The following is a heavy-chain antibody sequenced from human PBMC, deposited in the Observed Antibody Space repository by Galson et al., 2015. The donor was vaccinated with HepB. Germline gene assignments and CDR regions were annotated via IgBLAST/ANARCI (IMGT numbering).Heavy chain of an antibody. J-gene: IGHJ6*04. CDR3: AGGGV. CDR1: GFIFSNHY. V-gene: IGHV3-72*01. Sequence: SLRLSCAASGFIFSNHYMDWVRQAPGQGLEWVARVRNKASSHTTEYAASVRGRFTISRDDLKNSVYLQMNSLKTEDTALYYCAGGGVWGKGTTVTVSS. CDR2: VRNKASSHTT. D-gene: IGHD1-26*01.